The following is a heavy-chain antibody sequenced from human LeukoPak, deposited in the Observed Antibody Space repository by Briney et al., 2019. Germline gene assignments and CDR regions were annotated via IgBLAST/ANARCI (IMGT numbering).Heavy chain of an antibody. D-gene: IGHD6-19*01. J-gene: IGHJ6*03. CDR1: GGSISSYY. Sequence: SETLSLTCTVSGGSISSYYWSWIRQPAGKGLEWIGRIYTSGSTNYNPSLKSRVTMSVDTSKNQFSLKLSSVTAADTAVYYCARSGVAGILYYYYMDVWGKGTTVTISS. V-gene: IGHV4-4*07. CDR3: ARSGVAGILYYYYMDV. CDR2: IYTSGST.